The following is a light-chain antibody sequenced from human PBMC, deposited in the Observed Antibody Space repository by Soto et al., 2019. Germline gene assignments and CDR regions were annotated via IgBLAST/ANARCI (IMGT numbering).Light chain of an antibody. J-gene: IGLJ1*01. V-gene: IGLV2-14*01. CDR2: DVS. CDR3: SSYTGSSTLEGV. Sequence: QSVLTQPASVSGSPGQSITISCTGTSSDVCGYNYVSWYQQHPGKAPKLIIYDVSNRPSWVSNRFSGSKSGNTASLTISGLQAEDEADYYCSSYTGSSTLEGVFGTGTKVTVL. CDR1: SSDVCGYNY.